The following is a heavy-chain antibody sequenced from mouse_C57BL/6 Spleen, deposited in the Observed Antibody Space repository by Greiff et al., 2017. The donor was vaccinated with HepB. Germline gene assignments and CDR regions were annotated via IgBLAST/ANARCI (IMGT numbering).Heavy chain of an antibody. Sequence: VQLQQSGPELVKPGASVKISCKASGYAFSSSWMNWVKQRPGKGLEWIGRIYPGDGDTSYNGKFKGKATLTADKSSSTAYMQLSSLTSEDSAVYFCARKSPYFDYWGQGTTLTVSS. J-gene: IGHJ2*01. CDR3: ARKSPYFDY. CDR1: GYAFSSSW. D-gene: IGHD6-2*01. V-gene: IGHV1-82*01. CDR2: IYPGDGDT.